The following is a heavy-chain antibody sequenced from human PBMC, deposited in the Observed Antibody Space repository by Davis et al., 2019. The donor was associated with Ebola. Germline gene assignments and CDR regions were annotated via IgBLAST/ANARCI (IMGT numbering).Heavy chain of an antibody. V-gene: IGHV3-53*04. J-gene: IGHJ2*01. CDR1: GFTVSTNY. CDR3: ARGYYDSTGNRYFDF. CDR2: IYSGGTT. Sequence: PGGSLRLSCAASGFTVSTNYMSWVRQAPGKGLEWVSVIYSGGTTNYADSVKGRFTISRHNSKNTLYLQINSLRAEDTAVYYCARGYYDSTGNRYFDFWGRGTLVTVSS. D-gene: IGHD3-22*01.